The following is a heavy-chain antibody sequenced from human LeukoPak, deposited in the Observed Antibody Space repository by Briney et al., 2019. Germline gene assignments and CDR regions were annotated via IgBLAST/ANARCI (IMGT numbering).Heavy chain of an antibody. J-gene: IGHJ4*02. CDR1: GGSISSSRYY. D-gene: IGHD3-16*02. CDR3: AREAHYVWGSYLFDY. CDR2: IHYSGST. Sequence: SETLSLTCTVSGGSISSSRYYWGWIRQPPGKGLEWIGSIHYSGSTYYNPSLKSRVTVSVDTSENQFSLKLSSVTAADTAVYYCAREAHYVWGSYLFDYWGQGTLVTVSS. V-gene: IGHV4-39*07.